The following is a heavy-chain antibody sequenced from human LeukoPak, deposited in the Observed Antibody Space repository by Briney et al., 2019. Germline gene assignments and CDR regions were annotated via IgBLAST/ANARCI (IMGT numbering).Heavy chain of an antibody. CDR3: AELGITMIGGV. Sequence: GGTLGLSCAASGFTFSSCAMSWVRQAPGKGLEWVSYISSSGSTIYYADSVKGRFTISRDNAKNSLYLQMNSLRAEDTAVYYCAELGITMIGGVWGKGTTVTVSS. CDR1: GFTFSSCA. J-gene: IGHJ6*04. D-gene: IGHD3-10*02. V-gene: IGHV3-48*03. CDR2: ISSSGSTI.